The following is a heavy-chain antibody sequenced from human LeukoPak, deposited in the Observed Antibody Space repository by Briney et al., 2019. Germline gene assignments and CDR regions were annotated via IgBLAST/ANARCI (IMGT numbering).Heavy chain of an antibody. D-gene: IGHD6-6*01. CDR2: ISSSSYI. Sequence: PGGSLRLSCAASGFTFSSYSMNWVRQAPGKGLEWVSSISSSSYIYYADSVKGRFTISRDNAKNSLYLQMNSLRAEDTAVYYCARWGSSSGFDYWGQGTLVTVSS. J-gene: IGHJ4*02. CDR3: ARWGSSSGFDY. V-gene: IGHV3-21*01. CDR1: GFTFSSYS.